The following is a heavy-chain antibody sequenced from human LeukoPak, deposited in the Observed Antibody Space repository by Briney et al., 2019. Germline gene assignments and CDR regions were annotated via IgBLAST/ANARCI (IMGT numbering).Heavy chain of an antibody. CDR2: IRSDGSST. J-gene: IGHJ4*02. Sequence: PGGSLRLSCAASGFSFSDFGMHWIRQAPGKGLEWVTLIRSDGSSTYYADSVKGRFTISRDTSKNTLYPQMNSLRVEDTAVYYCAKDRDDYGNDCWGQGILVTVST. CDR3: AKDRDDYGNDC. V-gene: IGHV3-30*02. D-gene: IGHD4-11*01. CDR1: GFSFSDFG.